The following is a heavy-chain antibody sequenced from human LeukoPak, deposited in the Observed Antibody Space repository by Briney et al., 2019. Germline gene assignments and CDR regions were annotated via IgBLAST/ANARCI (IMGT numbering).Heavy chain of an antibody. Sequence: PGGSLRLSCAASGFTFSSYSMNWVRQAPGRGLEWVSYITGHSSTTYYADSVKGRFTISRDNAKNSLYLQMNSLRADDTAVYYCARDQGRMVRGVIIPPSSWFDPWGQGTLVTVSS. CDR2: ITGHSSTT. CDR3: ARDQGRMVRGVIIPPSSWFDP. CDR1: GFTFSSYS. J-gene: IGHJ5*02. V-gene: IGHV3-48*01. D-gene: IGHD3-10*01.